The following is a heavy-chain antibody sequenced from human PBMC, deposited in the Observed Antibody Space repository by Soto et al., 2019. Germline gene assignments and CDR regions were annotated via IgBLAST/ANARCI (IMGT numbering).Heavy chain of an antibody. CDR2: VYYSRST. CDR1: GGSIITITYY. D-gene: IGHD4-4*01. Sequence: QLQLQESGPGLVKPSETLSLTCTVSGGSIITITYYWGWLRQPPGKGLEWIVSVYYSRSTYYNPSLKSRVTISVDPSMNQFSLMLSSVTAADTAVYFCARAPTDYSHDYWGLGNLVTVSS. V-gene: IGHV4-39*01. J-gene: IGHJ4*02. CDR3: ARAPTDYSHDY.